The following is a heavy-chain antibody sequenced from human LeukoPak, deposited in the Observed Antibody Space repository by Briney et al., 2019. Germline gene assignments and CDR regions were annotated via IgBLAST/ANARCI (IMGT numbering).Heavy chain of an antibody. CDR3: AREGGSYRAVDY. D-gene: IGHD1-26*01. CDR2: IYYSGST. J-gene: IGHJ4*02. CDR1: GGSISSSSYY. Sequence: SETLSLTCTVSGGSISSSSYYWGWIRQPPGKGLEWIGSIYYSGSTYYNPSLKSRVTISVDTSKNQFPLKLSSVTAADTAVYYCAREGGSYRAVDYWGQGTLVTVSS. V-gene: IGHV4-39*06.